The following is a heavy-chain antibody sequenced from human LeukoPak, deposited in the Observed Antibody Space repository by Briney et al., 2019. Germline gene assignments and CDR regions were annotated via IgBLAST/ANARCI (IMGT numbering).Heavy chain of an antibody. V-gene: IGHV3-30*18. J-gene: IGHJ4*02. CDR3: AKDRRSSGWYYFDY. CDR1: GFTFNGYG. Sequence: GRSLRLSCAASGFTFNGYGMDWVRQAPGKGLGWVAVISYDGSDKDYADSVKGRFTISRDNSKNTLYLQMNSLRTEDTAVYYCAKDRRSSGWYYFDYWGQGTLVTVSS. CDR2: ISYDGSDK. D-gene: IGHD6-19*01.